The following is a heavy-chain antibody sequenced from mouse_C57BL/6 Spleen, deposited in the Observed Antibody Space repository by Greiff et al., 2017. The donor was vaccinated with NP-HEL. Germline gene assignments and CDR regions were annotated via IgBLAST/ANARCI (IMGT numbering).Heavy chain of an antibody. CDR2: IYPGDGDT. CDR3: ARDDSYYGAMDY. CDR1: GYAFSSSW. D-gene: IGHD2-3*01. Sequence: QVQLQQSGPELVKPGASVKISCKASGYAFSSSWMNWVKQRPGKGLEWIGRIYPGDGDTNYNGKFKGKATLTADKSSSTAYMQLSSLTSEDSAVYFCARDDSYYGAMDYWGQGTSVTVSS. V-gene: IGHV1-82*01. J-gene: IGHJ4*01.